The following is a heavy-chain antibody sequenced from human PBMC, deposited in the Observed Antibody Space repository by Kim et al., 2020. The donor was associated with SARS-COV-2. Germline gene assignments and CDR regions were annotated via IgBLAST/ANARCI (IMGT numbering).Heavy chain of an antibody. D-gene: IGHD3-10*01. V-gene: IGHV3-53*01. Sequence: YADSGKGRFLISRDNPKNTVYLQMNTLRGEDTAIYSCARGGDYGSMNFFDYWGHGTLVTVSS. CDR3: ARGGDYGSMNFFDY. J-gene: IGHJ4*01.